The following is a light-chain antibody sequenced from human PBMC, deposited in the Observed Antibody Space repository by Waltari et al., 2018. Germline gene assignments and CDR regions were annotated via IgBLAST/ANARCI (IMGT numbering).Light chain of an antibody. CDR2: DAS. Sequence: SCRASQSVGTYLAWYQQRPGQSPRLLIYDASYRATGIPARFSGSWSETDFTLTISSLQPEDFAVYYCQQRRNWPLTFGGGTRVQI. J-gene: IGKJ4*01. CDR1: QSVGTY. CDR3: QQRRNWPLT. V-gene: IGKV3-11*01.